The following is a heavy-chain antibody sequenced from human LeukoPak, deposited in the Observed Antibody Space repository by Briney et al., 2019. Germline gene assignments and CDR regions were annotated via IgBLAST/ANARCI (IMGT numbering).Heavy chain of an antibody. V-gene: IGHV5-51*01. CDR2: IYPGDSDT. D-gene: IGHD5-18*01. CDR1: GYSFTSYW. CDR3: ARLPVGNLLRGYSYVPGIPDY. J-gene: IGHJ4*02. Sequence: GESLKISCKGSGYSFTSYWIGWVRQMPGKGLEWMGIIYPGDSDTRYSPSFQGQVTISADKSISTAYLQWSSLKASDTAMYYCARLPVGNLLRGYSYVPGIPDYWGQGTLVTVSS.